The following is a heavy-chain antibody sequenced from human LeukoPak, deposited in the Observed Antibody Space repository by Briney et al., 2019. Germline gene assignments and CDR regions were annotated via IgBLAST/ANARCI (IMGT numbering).Heavy chain of an antibody. J-gene: IGHJ5*02. CDR3: ARAKKQGTTLTTGWFDP. V-gene: IGHV1-69*02. CDR1: GGTFSSYT. Sequence: SVKVSCKASGGTFSSYTISWVRQAPGQGLEWMGRIIPILGIANYAQKFQGRVTITADKSTSTAYMELSSLRSEDTAVYYCARAKKQGTTLTTGWFDPWGQGTLVTVSS. CDR2: IIPILGIA. D-gene: IGHD4-11*01.